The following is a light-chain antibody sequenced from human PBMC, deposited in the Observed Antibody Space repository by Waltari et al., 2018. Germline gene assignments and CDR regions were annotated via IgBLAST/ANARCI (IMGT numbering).Light chain of an antibody. CDR3: QQYYNAPLT. CDR1: QSTLYRSSNRNA. Sequence: DIVITQSPDSLAVSLGATAPINYTSNQSTLYRSSNRNAFAWYQQNPGQPPNLLFFWAATRESGAPDRFSVSGSGTDFTLTISSLQAEDVAVYYCQQYYNAPLTFGGGTKVEIK. V-gene: IGKV4-1*01. J-gene: IGKJ4*01. CDR2: WAA.